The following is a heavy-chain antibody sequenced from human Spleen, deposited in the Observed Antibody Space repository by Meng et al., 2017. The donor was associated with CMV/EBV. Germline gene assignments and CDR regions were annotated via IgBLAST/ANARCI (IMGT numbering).Heavy chain of an antibody. CDR3: AKLKTRSGYYNHMNYWYGLDV. D-gene: IGHD3-3*01. J-gene: IGHJ6*02. V-gene: IGHV4-34*01. Sequence: SETLSLTCAVYGGPFRDYYWNWIRQSPGKGLEWIGVIYLRGTTNYSPFLKSRITMSVDMSKNQFSLELRSVTAADTGVYYCAKLKTRSGYYNHMNYWYGLDVWGQGTTVTVSS. CDR2: IYLRGTT. CDR1: GGPFRDYY.